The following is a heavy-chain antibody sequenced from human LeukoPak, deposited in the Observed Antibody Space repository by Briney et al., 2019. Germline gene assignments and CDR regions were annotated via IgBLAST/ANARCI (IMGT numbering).Heavy chain of an antibody. CDR3: ARDAEGGYSYGYSLNY. CDR1: GGTFSSYA. J-gene: IGHJ4*02. D-gene: IGHD5-18*01. Sequence: SVKVSCKASGGTFSSYAISWVRQAPGQGLEWMGRIIPIFGTANYAQKFQGRVTITMDESTSTAYMELSSLRSEDTAVYYCARDAEGGYSYGYSLNYWGQGTLVTVSS. CDR2: IIPIFGTA. V-gene: IGHV1-69*05.